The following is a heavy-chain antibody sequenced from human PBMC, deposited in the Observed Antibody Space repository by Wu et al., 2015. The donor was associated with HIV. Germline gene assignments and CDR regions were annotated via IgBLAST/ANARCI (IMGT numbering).Heavy chain of an antibody. V-gene: IGHV1-2*02. CDR2: INPNSGGT. CDR3: ARGGVYGVNVGDYSYYYYIDV. J-gene: IGHJ6*03. CDR1: GYTFTGYY. Sequence: QVQLVQSGAEVKKPGASVKVSCKASGYTFTGYYMHWVRQAPGQGLEWMGWINPNSGGTNYAQKFQGRVTMTRDTSISTAYMELSRLRSDDTAVYYCARGGVYGVNVGDYSYYYYIDVWGKGTTVIVSS. D-gene: IGHD4-23*01.